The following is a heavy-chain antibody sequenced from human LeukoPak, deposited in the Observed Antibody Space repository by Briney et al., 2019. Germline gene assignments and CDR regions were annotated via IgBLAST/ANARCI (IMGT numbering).Heavy chain of an antibody. CDR2: IYYSGST. J-gene: IGHJ4*02. Sequence: SETLSLTCPVSGGSVSSSRYYWSWIRQPPGKGLEWIGYIYYSGSTNYNPSLKSRVTISVDTSKNQFSLKLSSVTAADTAVYYCARGTYCSGGSCLVYWGQGTLVTVSS. CDR1: GGSVSSSRYY. V-gene: IGHV4-61*01. CDR3: ARGTYCSGGSCLVY. D-gene: IGHD2-15*01.